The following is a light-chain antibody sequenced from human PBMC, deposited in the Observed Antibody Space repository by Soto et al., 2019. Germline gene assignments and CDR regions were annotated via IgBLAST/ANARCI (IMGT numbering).Light chain of an antibody. J-gene: IGKJ5*01. CDR1: ESISRH. CDR2: AAS. V-gene: IGKV1-39*01. Sequence: SASVGGRVTITCRAAESISRHLNWYQQKPGRAPDLLIYAASTLQNGVPSRFTGSGSGTEFTLTITGLQLEDFATYYCQQDYSTLAAFGQGTRLEIK. CDR3: QQDYSTLAA.